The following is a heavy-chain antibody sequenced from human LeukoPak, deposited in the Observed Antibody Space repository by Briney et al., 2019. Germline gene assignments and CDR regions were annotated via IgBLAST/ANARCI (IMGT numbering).Heavy chain of an antibody. Sequence: ASVKVSCKASGYTFTGYYIHWVRQAPGQGLEWMGRTNPKSGGINYAQKFQGRVTMTRDTSISTVYMELSRLRSDDTAVYYCARSPNGLWNFDYWGQGTLVTVSS. V-gene: IGHV1-2*06. CDR2: TNPKSGGI. D-gene: IGHD2-8*01. CDR3: ARSPNGLWNFDY. J-gene: IGHJ4*02. CDR1: GYTFTGYY.